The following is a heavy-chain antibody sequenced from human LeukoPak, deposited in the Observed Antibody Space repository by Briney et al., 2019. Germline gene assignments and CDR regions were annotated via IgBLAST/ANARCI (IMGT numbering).Heavy chain of an antibody. D-gene: IGHD4-17*01. V-gene: IGHV4-59*01. CDR1: GGSINSLY. CDR3: ARGSRAVTTSSNIHPYYFDY. Sequence: SETLSLTCTVSGGSINSLYWNWIRQLPGKGLEWIGYIHYSGITNYNPSFNSRVTISLDTPKNQFSLKLTSVTAADMAVYYCARGSRAVTTSSNIHPYYFDYWGQGTLVTVSS. CDR2: IHYSGIT. J-gene: IGHJ4*02.